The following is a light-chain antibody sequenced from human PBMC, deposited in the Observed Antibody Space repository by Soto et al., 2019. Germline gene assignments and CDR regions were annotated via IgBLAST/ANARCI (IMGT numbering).Light chain of an antibody. V-gene: IGLV1-47*01. CDR3: AAWDDSLGYV. CDR1: SSNIGSNY. Sequence: QSVLTQAHSASGTPGQRVTISCSGSSSNIGSNYVYWYQQLPGTAPKLLVYRNNQRPSGVPDRFSGSKSGTSASLAISGLRSEDEADYYCAAWDDSLGYVFGTGTKVTVL. CDR2: RNN. J-gene: IGLJ1*01.